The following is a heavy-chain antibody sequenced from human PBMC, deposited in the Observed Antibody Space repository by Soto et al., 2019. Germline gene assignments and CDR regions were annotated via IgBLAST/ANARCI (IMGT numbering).Heavy chain of an antibody. Sequence: ASVKVSCKASGYTFTSYDINWVRQAPGQGLEWMGWISAYNGNTNYAQKLQGRVTMTTDTSTSTAYMELRSLRSDDTAVYYCARKDCYGDNCGWFDPWGQGTLVTVSS. CDR3: ARKDCYGDNCGWFDP. CDR2: ISAYNGNT. V-gene: IGHV1-18*01. D-gene: IGHD2-21*02. J-gene: IGHJ5*02. CDR1: GYTFTSYD.